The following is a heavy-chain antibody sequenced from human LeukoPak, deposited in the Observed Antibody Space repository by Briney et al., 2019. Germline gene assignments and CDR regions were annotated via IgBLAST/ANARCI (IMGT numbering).Heavy chain of an antibody. Sequence: GGSLRLSCAASGFTFRNYDMNWVRQAPGKGLEWVSFIGSSGSPIYYADSVKGRFTISRDNAKNSLYLQMSSLRSEDTAVYYCASRAGGSGWTFDYWGQGTLVTVSS. D-gene: IGHD6-19*01. CDR1: GFTFRNYD. V-gene: IGHV3-48*03. CDR2: IGSSGSPI. J-gene: IGHJ4*02. CDR3: ASRAGGSGWTFDY.